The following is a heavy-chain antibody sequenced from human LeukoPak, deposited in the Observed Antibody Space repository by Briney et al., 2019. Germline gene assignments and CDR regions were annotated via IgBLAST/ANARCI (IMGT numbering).Heavy chain of an antibody. CDR3: ARVSGGYSYGPMIFDY. CDR2: INQSGST. D-gene: IGHD5-18*01. V-gene: IGHV4-34*01. J-gene: IGHJ4*02. CDR1: GGSFSGYY. Sequence: SETLSLTCAVYGGSFSGYYWSWIRQPPGKGLEWIWEINQSGSTDYYPSLKSRVTISVDTSKNLLSLKLSSVTAADTAVYYCARVSGGYSYGPMIFDYWGQGTLVTVSS.